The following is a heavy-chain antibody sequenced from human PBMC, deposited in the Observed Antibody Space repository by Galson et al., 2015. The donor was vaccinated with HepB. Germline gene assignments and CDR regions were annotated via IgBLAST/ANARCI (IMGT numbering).Heavy chain of an antibody. CDR2: IIPILGIA. J-gene: IGHJ4*02. CDR1: GGTFSSYA. D-gene: IGHD1-20*01. Sequence: SVKVSCKASGGTFSSYAISWVRQAPGQGLEWMGRIIPILGIANYAQKFQGRVTITADKSTSTAYMELSSLRSEDTAVYYCARGGNWNDVGYWGQGTLVTVSS. V-gene: IGHV1-69*04. CDR3: ARGGNWNDVGY.